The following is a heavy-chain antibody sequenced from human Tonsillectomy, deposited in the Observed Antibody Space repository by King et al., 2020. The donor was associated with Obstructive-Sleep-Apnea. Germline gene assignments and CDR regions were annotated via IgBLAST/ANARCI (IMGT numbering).Heavy chain of an antibody. CDR3: AKEGKASTGNDALDI. CDR1: ALAFSTYG. Sequence: VQLVESGGGVVQPGGSLRLSCAASALAFSTYGMHWVRQAPGKGLEWVAFVQYHGGDKCYADSVKGRFTISRDNSKNHLYLQMNSLRAEDTAVYFCAKEGKASTGNDALDIWGQGTMVTVSS. CDR2: VQYHGGDK. V-gene: IGHV3-30*02. D-gene: IGHD6-13*01. J-gene: IGHJ3*02.